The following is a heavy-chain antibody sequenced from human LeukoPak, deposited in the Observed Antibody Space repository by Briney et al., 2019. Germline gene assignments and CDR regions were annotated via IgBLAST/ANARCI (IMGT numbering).Heavy chain of an antibody. D-gene: IGHD6-19*01. CDR3: AVYSSGWYGENYYFDY. V-gene: IGHV1-69*05. CDR2: IIPIFGTA. CDR1: GGTFSSYA. J-gene: IGHJ4*02. Sequence: ASVKVSCKASGGTFSSYAITWVRQAPGQGLEWMGRIIPIFGTANYAQKFQGRVTITTDESTSTAYMELSSLRPENTAVYYCAVYSSGWYGENYYFDYWGQGTLVTVSP.